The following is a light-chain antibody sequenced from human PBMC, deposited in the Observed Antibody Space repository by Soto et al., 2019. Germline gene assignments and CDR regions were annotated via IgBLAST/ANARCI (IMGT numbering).Light chain of an antibody. CDR2: RAS. CDR1: QSVSSN. CDR3: QQYNHWSSIT. V-gene: IGKV3-15*01. J-gene: IGKJ5*01. Sequence: EIVMTQSPATLSVSPGERALLSRRASQSVSSNLGWYQQKPGQAPRLLIYRASTRATGIPGRFSGSGSGTEFTLTISSLQSEDSAVYYCQQYNHWSSITFGQGTRLEIK.